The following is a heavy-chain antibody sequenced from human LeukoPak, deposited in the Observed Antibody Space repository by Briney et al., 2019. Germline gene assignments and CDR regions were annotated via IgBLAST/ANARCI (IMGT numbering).Heavy chain of an antibody. V-gene: IGHV3-21*01. CDR1: GFTFSSYS. D-gene: IGHD2-8*01. CDR3: ARDANGGPYFDY. CDR2: ISSSSSYI. J-gene: IGHJ4*02. Sequence: GGSLRLSCAASGFTFSSYSMNWVRQAPGKGLEWVSSISSSSSYIYYADSVKGRFTISRDNAKNSLYLQMNSLRAEDTAVYYCARDANGGPYFDYWGQGTLVTVSS.